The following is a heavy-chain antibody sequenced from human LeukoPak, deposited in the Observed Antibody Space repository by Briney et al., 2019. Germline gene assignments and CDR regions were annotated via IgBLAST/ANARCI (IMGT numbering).Heavy chain of an antibody. CDR3: ARVGYQPNAFDI. Sequence: SETLSLTCTVSGGSISSYYWSWIRQPAGKGLEWIGRIYTSGSTNYNPSLKSRVTISVDKSKNQFSLKLSSVTAADTAVYYCARVGYQPNAFDIWGQGTMVTVSS. CDR1: GGSISSYY. D-gene: IGHD5-12*01. V-gene: IGHV4-4*07. J-gene: IGHJ3*02. CDR2: IYTSGST.